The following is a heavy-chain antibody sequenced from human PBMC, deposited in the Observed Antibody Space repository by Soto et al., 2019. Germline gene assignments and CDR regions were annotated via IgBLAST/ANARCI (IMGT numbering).Heavy chain of an antibody. CDR2: INPNSGGT. J-gene: IGHJ6*02. D-gene: IGHD3-10*01. CDR1: GYTFTGYY. Sequence: QVQLVQSGAEVKKPGASVKVSCKASGYTFTGYYMHWMRQAPGQGLEWMGWINPNSGGTNYAQKFQGWVTMTRDTSISTAYMELSRLRSDDTAVYYCARELLTGYYYYGMDVWGQGTTVTVSS. CDR3: ARELLTGYYYYGMDV. V-gene: IGHV1-2*04.